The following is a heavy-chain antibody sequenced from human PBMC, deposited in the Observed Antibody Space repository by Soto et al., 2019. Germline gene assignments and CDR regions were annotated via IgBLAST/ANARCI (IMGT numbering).Heavy chain of an antibody. CDR2: ISGSGGSA. D-gene: IGHD3-3*01. CDR1: GFTFGSHA. V-gene: IGHV3-23*01. Sequence: EVQLLESGGGLVQPGGSLRLSCAASGFTFGSHAMIWVRQAPGKGLEWVSAISGSGGSAYYADSVKGRFTISRDNSINTLSLQMNSLRAEDTALYYCAKEPYSDFWSAYYYFDYWGQGTLVTVSS. CDR3: AKEPYSDFWSAYYYFDY. J-gene: IGHJ4*02.